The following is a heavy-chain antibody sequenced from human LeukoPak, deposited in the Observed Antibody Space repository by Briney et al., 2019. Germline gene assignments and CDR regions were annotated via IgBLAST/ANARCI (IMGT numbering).Heavy chain of an antibody. D-gene: IGHD3-9*01. CDR1: GYTFTSYG. CDR2: ISAYNGNT. J-gene: IGHJ5*02. V-gene: IGHV1-18*04. CDR3: AAHYYDILTGYFNWFDP. Sequence: ASVKVPCKASGYTFTSYGISWVRQAPGQGLEWMGWISAYNGNTNYAQKLQGRVTMTTDTSTSTAYMELRSLRSDDTAVYYCAAHYYDILTGYFNWFDPWGQGTLVTVSS.